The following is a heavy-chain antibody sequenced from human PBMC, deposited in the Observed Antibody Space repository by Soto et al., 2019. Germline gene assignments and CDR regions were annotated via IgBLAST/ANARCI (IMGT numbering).Heavy chain of an antibody. J-gene: IGHJ4*02. Sequence: AASVKVSCKASGGTFSSYAISWVRQAPGQGLEWMGGIIPIFGTANYAQKFQGRVTITAGKSTSTAYMELSSLRSEDTAVYYCASAASSGWYKGFGAYYFDYWGQGTLVTVSS. CDR3: ASAASSGWYKGFGAYYFDY. CDR2: IIPIFGTA. D-gene: IGHD6-19*01. V-gene: IGHV1-69*06. CDR1: GGTFSSYA.